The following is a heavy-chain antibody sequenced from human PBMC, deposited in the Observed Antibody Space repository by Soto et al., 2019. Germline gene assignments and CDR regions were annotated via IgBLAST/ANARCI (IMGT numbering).Heavy chain of an antibody. CDR2: IIPILGIA. CDR3: AKDYGDYSQYYSMDV. D-gene: IGHD4-17*01. J-gene: IGHJ6*02. Sequence: GASVKVSCKASGGTFSSYTISWVRQAPGQGLEWMGRIIPILGIANYAQKFQGRVTITADKSTSTAYMELSSLRAEDTAVYYCAKDYGDYSQYYSMDVWGQGTTVTVSS. CDR1: GGTFSSYT. V-gene: IGHV1-69*04.